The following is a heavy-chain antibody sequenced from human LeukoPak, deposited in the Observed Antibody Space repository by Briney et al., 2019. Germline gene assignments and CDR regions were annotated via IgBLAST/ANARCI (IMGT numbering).Heavy chain of an antibody. J-gene: IGHJ3*02. CDR1: GFTVSSNY. V-gene: IGHV3-53*01. Sequence: GGSLRLSYAASGFTVSSNYMSWVRQAPGKGLEWVSVTYSGGSTYYADFVKGRFTISRDNSKNTLYLQMNSLRAEDTAVYYCAREARDGAFDIWGQGTMVTVSS. CDR3: AREARDGAFDI. CDR2: TYSGGST. D-gene: IGHD2-21*02.